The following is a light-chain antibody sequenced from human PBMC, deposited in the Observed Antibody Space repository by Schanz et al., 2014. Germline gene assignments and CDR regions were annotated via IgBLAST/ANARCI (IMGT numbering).Light chain of an antibody. Sequence: EIVLTQSPGILSLSPGERATLSCRASQTVTDSWLAWYQQKPGQAPRLLIYGASSRATGIPDRFSGSESGTDFTLTISRLEPEDFAVYFCHQFGYSSWTFGQGTKVEI. J-gene: IGKJ1*01. CDR1: QTVTDSW. CDR3: HQFGYSSWT. CDR2: GAS. V-gene: IGKV3-20*01.